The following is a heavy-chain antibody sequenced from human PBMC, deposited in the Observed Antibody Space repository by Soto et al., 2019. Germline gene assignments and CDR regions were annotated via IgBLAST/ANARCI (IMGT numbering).Heavy chain of an antibody. V-gene: IGHV3-11*03. Sequence: GCPRLSCASSGLTFSISLMSWFRKAPGKGREWFSYISSSSSYTNYADSVKGRFTISRDNAKNSLYLQMNSLRAEYSAVYYCAKPSSFFDSYYLAFRGKGTPVTVTP. J-gene: IGHJ4*02. CDR3: AKPSSFFDSYYLAF. D-gene: IGHD3-9*01. CDR1: GLTFSISL. CDR2: ISSSSSYT.